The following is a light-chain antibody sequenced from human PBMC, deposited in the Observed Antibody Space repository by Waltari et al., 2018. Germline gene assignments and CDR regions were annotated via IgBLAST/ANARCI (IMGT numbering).Light chain of an antibody. Sequence: ELVLTQSPGSLSSSPGERVPISCRASPSVSRALAWYQQKPGQAPRPLIFGASNRATGIPDRFSGSGSETDFSLTISRLEPEDFAVYYCQHYVRLPATFGQGTKVEIK. V-gene: IGKV3-20*01. J-gene: IGKJ1*01. CDR2: GAS. CDR3: QHYVRLPAT. CDR1: PSVSRA.